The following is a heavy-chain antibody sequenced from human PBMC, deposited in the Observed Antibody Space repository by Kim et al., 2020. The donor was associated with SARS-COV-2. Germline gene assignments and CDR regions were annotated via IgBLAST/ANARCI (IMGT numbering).Heavy chain of an antibody. J-gene: IGHJ4*02. CDR2: IKSKTDGGTT. CDR1: GFTFSNAW. Sequence: GGSLRLSCAASGFTFSNAWMSWVRQAPGKGLEWVGRIKSKTDGGTTDYAAPVKGRFTISRDDSKNTLYLQMNSLKTEDTAVYYCTTEVEDGYIPYFDYWGQGTLVTVSS. V-gene: IGHV3-15*01. D-gene: IGHD5-12*01. CDR3: TTEVEDGYIPYFDY.